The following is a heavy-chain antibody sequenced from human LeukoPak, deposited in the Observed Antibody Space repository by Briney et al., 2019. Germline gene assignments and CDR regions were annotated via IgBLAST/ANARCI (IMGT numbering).Heavy chain of an antibody. CDR2: IYYSGST. D-gene: IGHD1-26*01. V-gene: IGHV4-59*01. Sequence: SETLSLTCTVSGGSISSYYWSWLRQPPGKGLEWIGYIYYSGSTNYNPSLKSRVTISVDTSKNQFSLKLSSVTAADTAVYYCARDDTSIVGVTENAFDIWGQGTMVTVSS. J-gene: IGHJ3*02. CDR3: ARDDTSIVGVTENAFDI. CDR1: GGSISSYY.